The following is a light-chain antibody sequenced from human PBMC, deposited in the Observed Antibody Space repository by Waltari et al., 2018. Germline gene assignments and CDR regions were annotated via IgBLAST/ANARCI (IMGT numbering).Light chain of an antibody. J-gene: IGLJ2*01. CDR2: DKN. Sequence: SSELTQDPAVSVAMGQTVRITCKGDSLRSYHASWYQQRPGQAPILVLYDKNNRPSGVPDRFSGSSSDNTASLTITGAQAEDEASYYCHSRDASGVGGSFGGGTKLTVL. CDR3: HSRDASGVGGS. CDR1: SLRSYH. V-gene: IGLV3-19*01.